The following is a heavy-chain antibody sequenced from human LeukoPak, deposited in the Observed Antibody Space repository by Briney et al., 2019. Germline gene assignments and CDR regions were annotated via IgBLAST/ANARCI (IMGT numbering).Heavy chain of an antibody. Sequence: SVKVSCKASGGTISSYAISWVRQAPGQGLEWMGRIIPILGIANYAQKFQGRVTITADKSTSTAYMELSSLRSEDTAVYYCARGMIAVASYNSGGSERGPVFDPWGQGTLVTVSS. CDR2: IIPILGIA. D-gene: IGHD6-19*01. CDR3: ARGMIAVASYNSGGSERGPVFDP. CDR1: GGTISSYA. J-gene: IGHJ5*02. V-gene: IGHV1-69*04.